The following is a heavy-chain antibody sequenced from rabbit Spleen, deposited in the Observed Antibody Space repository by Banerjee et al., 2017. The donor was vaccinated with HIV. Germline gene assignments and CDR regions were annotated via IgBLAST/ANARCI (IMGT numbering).Heavy chain of an antibody. J-gene: IGHJ4*01. D-gene: IGHD2-1*01. CDR1: GFPFSNKAV. Sequence: QEQLEESGGGLVKPEGSLTLTCKASGFPFSNKAVMCWVRQAPGKGLEWIGCINTSSAFSYFASWAKGRFTISKTSSTTVTLQMTSLTAADTATYFCARALATMTMMITPFNLWGPGTLVTVS. CDR2: INTSSAFS. CDR3: ARALATMTMMITPFNL. V-gene: IGHV1S45*01.